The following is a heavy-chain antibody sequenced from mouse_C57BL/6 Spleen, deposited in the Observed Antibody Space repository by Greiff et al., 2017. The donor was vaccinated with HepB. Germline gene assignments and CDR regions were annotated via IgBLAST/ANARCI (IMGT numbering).Heavy chain of an antibody. J-gene: IGHJ3*01. CDR1: GYTFTEYT. CDR3: ARHERDYYGSSYKAWFAY. CDR2: FYPGSGSI. D-gene: IGHD1-1*01. V-gene: IGHV1-62-2*01. Sequence: QVHVKQSGAELVKPGASVKLSCKASGYTFTEYTIHWVKQRSGQGLEWIGWFYPGSGSIKYNEKFKDKATLTADKSSSTVYMELSRLTSEDSAVYFCARHERDYYGSSYKAWFAYWGQGTLVTVSA.